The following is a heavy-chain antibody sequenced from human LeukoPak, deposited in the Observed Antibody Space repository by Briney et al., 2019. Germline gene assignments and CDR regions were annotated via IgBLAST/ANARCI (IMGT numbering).Heavy chain of an antibody. J-gene: IGHJ4*02. D-gene: IGHD3-16*01. CDR3: ARAIRGGDTEYYFDY. CDR1: GTSITSGGYY. CDR2: INHSGST. V-gene: IGHV4-31*03. Sequence: PSETLSLTCTVSGTSITSGGYYWSWIRQHPGKGLEWIGEINHSGSTNYNPSLKSRVTISVDTSKNQFSLKLSSVTAADTAVYYCARAIRGGDTEYYFDYWGQGTLVTVSS.